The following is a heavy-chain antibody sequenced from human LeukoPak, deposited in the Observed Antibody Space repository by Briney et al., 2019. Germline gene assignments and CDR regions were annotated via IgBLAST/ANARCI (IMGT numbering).Heavy chain of an antibody. CDR3: APRASTNIPGY. Sequence: GGSLRLSCAASGFTFSSYAMHWVRQAPGKGLEWVAVISYDGSNKYYADSVKGRFTISRDNSKNTLYLQMNGLRAEDTAVYYCAPRASTNIPGYWGQGTLVTVSS. J-gene: IGHJ4*02. D-gene: IGHD2/OR15-2a*01. V-gene: IGHV3-30-3*01. CDR1: GFTFSSYA. CDR2: ISYDGSNK.